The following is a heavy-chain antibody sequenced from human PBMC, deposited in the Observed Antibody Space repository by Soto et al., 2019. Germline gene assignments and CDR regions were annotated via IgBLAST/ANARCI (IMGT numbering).Heavy chain of an antibody. V-gene: IGHV1-69*04. CDR3: ARDLGATGPNNWFDP. CDR1: GGTFSSYT. Sequence: GASVKVSCKASGGTFSSYTISWVRQAPGQGLEWMGRIIPILGIANYAQKFQGRVTITADKSTSTAYMELSSLRSEDTAVYYCARDLGATGPNNWFDPWGQGTLVTVSS. CDR2: IIPILGIA. J-gene: IGHJ5*02. D-gene: IGHD3-16*01.